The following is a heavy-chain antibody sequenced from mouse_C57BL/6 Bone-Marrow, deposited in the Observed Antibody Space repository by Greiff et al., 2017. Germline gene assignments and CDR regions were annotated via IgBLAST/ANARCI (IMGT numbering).Heavy chain of an antibody. Sequence: QVHVKQPGAELVKPGASVKVSCKASGYTFTSYWMHWVKQRPGQGLEWIGRIHPSDSDTNYNQKFKGKATLTVDKSSSTAYMQLSSLTSEDSAVYYCAISPSDGYYVEWFAYWGQGTLVTVSA. J-gene: IGHJ3*01. CDR1: GYTFTSYW. V-gene: IGHV1-74*01. CDR2: IHPSDSDT. CDR3: AISPSDGYYVEWFAY. D-gene: IGHD2-3*01.